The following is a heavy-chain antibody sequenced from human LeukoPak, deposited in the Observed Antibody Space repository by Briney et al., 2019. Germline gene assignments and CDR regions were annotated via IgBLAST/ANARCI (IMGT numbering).Heavy chain of an antibody. Sequence: GGSLRLSCAASGFTFSSYAIHWVRQAPGKGLEWVAFIRYDGSNKYYADSVKGRFTISRDNSKNTLYLQMNSLRAEDTAVYYCAKDYSKTSYYGSGTYYRPNWFDPWGQGTLVTVSS. D-gene: IGHD3-10*01. CDR3: AKDYSKTSYYGSGTYYRPNWFDP. CDR2: IRYDGSNK. J-gene: IGHJ5*02. CDR1: GFTFSSYA. V-gene: IGHV3-30*02.